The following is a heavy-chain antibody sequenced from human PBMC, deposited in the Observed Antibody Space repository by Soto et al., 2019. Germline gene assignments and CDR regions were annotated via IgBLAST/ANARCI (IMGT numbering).Heavy chain of an antibody. V-gene: IGHV4-39*01. CDR1: GDSISSSSQY. J-gene: IGHJ5*02. CDR3: ARHWIAGSSIP. D-gene: IGHD2-21*01. CDR2: IHYSGTS. Sequence: QVQLQESGPGLVKPSETLSLTCSVSGDSISSSSQYWGWIRQPPGKGLEWIGSIHYSGTSYYNPSPKSRVTIFVDTSKNQLSLKLSSVTAADTAVYYCARHWIAGSSIPWGQGTLVTVSS.